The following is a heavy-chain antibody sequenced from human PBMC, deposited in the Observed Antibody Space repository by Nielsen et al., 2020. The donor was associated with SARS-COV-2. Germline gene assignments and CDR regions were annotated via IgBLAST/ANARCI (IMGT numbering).Heavy chain of an antibody. CDR3: ARDPKLYYYYMDV. V-gene: IGHV3-21*01. CDR2: ISSSSSYI. Sequence: GESLKISCAASGFTFDDYGMSWVRQAPGKGLEWVSSISSSSSYIYYADSVKGRFTISRDNAKNSLYLQMNSLRAEDTAVYYCARDPKLYYYYMDVWGKGTTVTVSS. CDR1: GFTFDDYG. J-gene: IGHJ6*03. D-gene: IGHD1-1*01.